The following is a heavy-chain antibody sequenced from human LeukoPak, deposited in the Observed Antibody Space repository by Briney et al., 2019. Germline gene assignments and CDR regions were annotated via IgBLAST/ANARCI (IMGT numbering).Heavy chain of an antibody. V-gene: IGHV4-39*01. J-gene: IGHJ6*02. CDR2: IHYSGIT. CDR1: SGSISSTSHS. D-gene: IGHD1-14*01. Sequence: PSETLSLTCSVSSGSISSTSHSWGWISQPPGKGLEWIGNIHYSGITYYNPSLRSQITMSVDTSKNEFSLKLTSVTAADTAVYYCARQNRIHYAMDVWGQGTTVTVSS. CDR3: ARQNRIHYAMDV.